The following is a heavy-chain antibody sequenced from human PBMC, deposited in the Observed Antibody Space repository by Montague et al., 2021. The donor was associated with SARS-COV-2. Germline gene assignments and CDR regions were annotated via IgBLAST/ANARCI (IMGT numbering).Heavy chain of an antibody. Sequence: QSGAEVKKSGESLRISCRGSGYDFTSYWISWVRQMPGKGLECMGRVNPADSRTNYSPSFQGQVTISVDKSATTAYLQWSSLKASDTAIYYCARSQYCGSDCYFAXWGQGSLVTVSS. CDR2: VNPADSRT. V-gene: IGHV5-10-1*01. J-gene: IGHJ4*02. CDR3: ARSQYCGSDCYFAX. CDR1: GYDFTSYW. D-gene: IGHD2-21*02.